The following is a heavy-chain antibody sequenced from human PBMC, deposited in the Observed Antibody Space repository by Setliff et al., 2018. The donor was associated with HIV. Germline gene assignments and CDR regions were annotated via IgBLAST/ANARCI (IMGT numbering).Heavy chain of an antibody. CDR2: IYCSGYT. D-gene: IGHD2-2*01. V-gene: IGHV4-34*01. Sequence: SETLSLTCAVNGGSFSGYYWSWIRQPPGKGLEWIGSIYCSGYTYYNPSLKSRVTISVDTSKNQFSLRLTSVTAADTAMYYCARVIQTPGSPYARFDFWGQGTLVTVSS. CDR3: ARVIQTPGSPYARFDF. CDR1: GGSFSGYY. J-gene: IGHJ4*02.